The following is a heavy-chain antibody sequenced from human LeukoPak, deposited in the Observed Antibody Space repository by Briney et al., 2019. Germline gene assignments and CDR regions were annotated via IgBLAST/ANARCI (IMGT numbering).Heavy chain of an antibody. Sequence: DPGGSLRLSCAASGFTFSSYAMSWIRQAPGKGLEWVSYISSSGGTISYADSVKGRFTISRDNAKNSLYLQMNSLRAEDTAVYYCARGPVSSSGFFGYWGQGTLVTVSS. D-gene: IGHD6-19*01. J-gene: IGHJ4*02. V-gene: IGHV3-11*01. CDR2: ISSSGGTI. CDR1: GFTFSSYA. CDR3: ARGPVSSSGFFGY.